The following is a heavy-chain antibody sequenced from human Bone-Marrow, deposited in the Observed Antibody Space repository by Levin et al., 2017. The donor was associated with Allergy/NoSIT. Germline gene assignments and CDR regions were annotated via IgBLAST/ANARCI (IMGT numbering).Heavy chain of an antibody. CDR2: IYYSGST. J-gene: IGHJ6*02. CDR3: ARDGEYSSSSGENYYYGMDV. Sequence: GSLRLSCTVSGGSISSYYWSWIRQPPGKGLEWIGYIYYSGSTNYNPSLKSRVTISVDTSKNQFSLKLSSVTAADTAVYYCARDGEYSSSSGENYYYGMDVWGQGTTVTVSS. D-gene: IGHD6-6*01. CDR1: GGSISSYY. V-gene: IGHV4-59*01.